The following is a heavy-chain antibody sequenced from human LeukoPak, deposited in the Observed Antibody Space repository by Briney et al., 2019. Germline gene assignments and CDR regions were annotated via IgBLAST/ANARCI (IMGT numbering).Heavy chain of an antibody. CDR1: GYTFTSYG. Sequence: ASVKVSCKASGYTFTSYGISWVRQAPGQGLEWMGWISAYNGNTNYAQKFQGRVTMTRDTSISTAYMELSRLRSDDTAVYYCARGVALGNAFDIWGQGTMVTVSS. CDR3: ARGVALGNAFDI. CDR2: ISAYNGNT. V-gene: IGHV1-18*01. J-gene: IGHJ3*02.